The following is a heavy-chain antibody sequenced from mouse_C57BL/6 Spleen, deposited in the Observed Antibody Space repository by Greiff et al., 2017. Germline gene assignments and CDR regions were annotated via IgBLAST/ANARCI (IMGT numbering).Heavy chain of an antibody. Sequence: QVQLKQSGPGLVQPSQSLSITCTVSGFSLTSYGVHWVRQSPGKGLEWLGVIWSGGSTDYNAAFISRLSISKDNSKSQVFFKMNSLQADDTAIYYCARRGNYYDYDENAMDYWGQGTSVTVSS. V-gene: IGHV2-2*01. CDR2: IWSGGST. CDR1: GFSLTSYG. D-gene: IGHD2-4*01. J-gene: IGHJ4*01. CDR3: ARRGNYYDYDENAMDY.